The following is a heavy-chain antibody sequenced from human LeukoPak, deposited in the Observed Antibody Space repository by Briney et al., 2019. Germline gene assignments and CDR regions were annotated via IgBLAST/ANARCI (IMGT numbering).Heavy chain of an antibody. D-gene: IGHD3-22*01. CDR2: ISAYNGNT. CDR3: ARVYPRYYDSSGYYYYYYGMDV. V-gene: IGHV1-18*01. CDR1: GYTFTSYG. Sequence: ASVKDSCKASGYTFTSYGISWVRQAPGQGLEWMGWISAYNGNTNYAQKLQGRVTMTTDTSTSTAYMELRSLRSDDTAVYYCARVYPRYYDSSGYYYYYYGMDVWGQGTTVTVSS. J-gene: IGHJ6*02.